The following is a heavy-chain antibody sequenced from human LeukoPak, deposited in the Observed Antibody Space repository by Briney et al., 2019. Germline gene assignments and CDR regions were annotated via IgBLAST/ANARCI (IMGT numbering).Heavy chain of an antibody. D-gene: IGHD6-13*01. CDR1: GYTFTSYG. Sequence: GASVKVSCKASGYTFTSYGISWVRQAPGQGLEWMAWISAYNGNTKYAQKFQDRITITTDTSTTTAYMEMTSLRSDDTAVYYCARDLRYSSSPTSNWFDPWGQGTLVTVSS. J-gene: IGHJ5*02. V-gene: IGHV1-18*01. CDR2: ISAYNGNT. CDR3: ARDLRYSSSPTSNWFDP.